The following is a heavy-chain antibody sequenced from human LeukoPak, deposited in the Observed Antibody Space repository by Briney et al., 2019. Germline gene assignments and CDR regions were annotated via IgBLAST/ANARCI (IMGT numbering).Heavy chain of an antibody. J-gene: IGHJ4*02. V-gene: IGHV3-11*04. CDR2: IHGNGTPI. CDR1: GFTFSDHY. Sequence: GGSLRLSCVASGFTFSDHYMTWIRQAPGKGREWVSYIHGNGTPIYYADSVKGRFTISRDNAKNSLYLQMNSLRAEDTAVYYCARGHYGLDYWGQGTLVTVSS. CDR3: ARGHYGLDY. D-gene: IGHD3-10*01.